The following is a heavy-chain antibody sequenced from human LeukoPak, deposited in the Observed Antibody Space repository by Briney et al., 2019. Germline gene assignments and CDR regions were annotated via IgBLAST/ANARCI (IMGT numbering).Heavy chain of an antibody. Sequence: IPGGSLRLSCAASGFTFSSYSMNWVRQAPGKGLEWVSSISGSSSYIYYADSVKGRFTISRDNAKNSLYLQMNSLRPEDTAVYYCARDLDVFRFLEWEGGNGAFDIWGQGTMVTVSS. D-gene: IGHD3-3*01. V-gene: IGHV3-21*04. CDR2: ISGSSSYI. CDR1: GFTFSSYS. CDR3: ARDLDVFRFLEWEGGNGAFDI. J-gene: IGHJ3*02.